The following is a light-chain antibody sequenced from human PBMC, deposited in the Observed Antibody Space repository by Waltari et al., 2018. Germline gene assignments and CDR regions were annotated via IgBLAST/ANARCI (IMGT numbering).Light chain of an antibody. CDR3: QQYNSSPRMYT. J-gene: IGKJ2*01. CDR1: QRISSSY. Sequence: EIMLTQSPGTLSLSPGERATFSCRASQRISSSYLAWYQQKPGQAPRLLRYDASSRSTGLPGGFMCSGSVTDFTLIIRRLEPEDFAVYYCQQYNSSPRMYTFGQWTKLEIK. CDR2: DAS. V-gene: IGKV3-20*01.